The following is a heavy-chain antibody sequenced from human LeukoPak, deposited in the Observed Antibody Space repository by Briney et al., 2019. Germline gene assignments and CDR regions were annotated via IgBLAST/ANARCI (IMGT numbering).Heavy chain of an antibody. CDR2: IVVGSGNT. Sequence: SVKVSRKASLFTLPKPTNQRLRQARGQRLEWIGWIVVGSGNTNYAQKFQERVIITRDMSTTTVYMELRTLRCEDTAVYYCAGTRWVGELRLDYWGQGTLVTVSS. J-gene: IGHJ4*02. V-gene: IGHV1-58*02. CDR3: AGTRWVGELRLDY. CDR1: LFTLPKPT. D-gene: IGHD3-10*01.